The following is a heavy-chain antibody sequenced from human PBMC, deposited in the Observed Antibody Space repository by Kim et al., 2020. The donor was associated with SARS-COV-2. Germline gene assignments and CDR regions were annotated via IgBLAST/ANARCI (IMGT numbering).Heavy chain of an antibody. Sequence: GGSLRLSCAASGFTFSSYAMSWVRQAPGKGLEWVSAISGSGGSTYYADSVKGRFTISRDNSKNTLYLQMNSLRAEDTAVYYCANRLEDEWEPYFDYWGQGTLVTVSS. CDR3: ANRLEDEWEPYFDY. D-gene: IGHD1-26*01. V-gene: IGHV3-23*01. CDR1: GFTFSSYA. J-gene: IGHJ4*02. CDR2: ISGSGGST.